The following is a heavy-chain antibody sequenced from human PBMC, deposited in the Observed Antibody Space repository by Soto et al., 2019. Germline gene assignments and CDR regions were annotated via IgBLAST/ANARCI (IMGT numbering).Heavy chain of an antibody. Sequence: ASVKVSCKASGYTFTGYYMHWVRQAPGQGLEWMGWINPNSGDTKYAQKFQGRVTMTRDTSTRTAYMEVSRLTSDDTAVYYCARSLSTIGGRPDSWGQGSLVTVSS. CDR2: INPNSGDT. V-gene: IGHV1-2*02. D-gene: IGHD6-6*01. CDR1: GYTFTGYY. CDR3: ARSLSTIGGRPDS. J-gene: IGHJ4*02.